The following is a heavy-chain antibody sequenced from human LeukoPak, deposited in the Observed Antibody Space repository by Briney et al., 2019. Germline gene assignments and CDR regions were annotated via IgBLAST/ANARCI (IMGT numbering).Heavy chain of an antibody. Sequence: SETLSLTCTVSGGSISYYYWGWIRQPPGKGLERIGFIYYSGSTNYHSSLKSRVTISVDTSKNQFSLNLSSVTAADTAVYYCARADYYYDSSGYTYLFDYWGQGILVTVSA. D-gene: IGHD3-22*01. CDR3: ARADYYYDSSGYTYLFDY. V-gene: IGHV4-59*01. CDR1: GGSISYYY. CDR2: IYYSGST. J-gene: IGHJ4*02.